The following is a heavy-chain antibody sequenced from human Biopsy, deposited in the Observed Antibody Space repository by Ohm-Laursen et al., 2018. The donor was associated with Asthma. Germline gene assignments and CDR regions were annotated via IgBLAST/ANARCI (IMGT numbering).Heavy chain of an antibody. Sequence: KVSCKISGYSLTDLSMHWVRQAPGQGLEWMGGHGHEEGGTVNARRFQGRVTMTEDTSTDTAYMELSSLSSDDTAVYYCASDFPKDYARYNFQFWGQGTLVTVSS. CDR1: GYSLTDLS. V-gene: IGHV1-24*01. CDR3: ASDFPKDYARYNFQF. CDR2: HGHEEGGT. J-gene: IGHJ4*02. D-gene: IGHD4-17*01.